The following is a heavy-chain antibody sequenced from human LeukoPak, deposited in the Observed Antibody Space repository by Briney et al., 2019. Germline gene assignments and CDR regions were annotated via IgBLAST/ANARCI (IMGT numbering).Heavy chain of an antibody. CDR1: GFTFSSYC. CDR3: ARADRPNWYFDL. CDR2: INSDGSST. V-gene: IGHV3-74*01. J-gene: IGHJ2*01. Sequence: QPGGSLRLSCTASGFTFSSYCMHWVRQAPGKGLVWVSRINSDGSSTSYADSVKGRFTISRDNAKNTLYLQMNSLRAEDTAVYYCARADRPNWYFDLWGRGTLVTVSS.